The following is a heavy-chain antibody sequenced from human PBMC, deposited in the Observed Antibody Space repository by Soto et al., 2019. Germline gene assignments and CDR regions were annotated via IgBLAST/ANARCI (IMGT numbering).Heavy chain of an antibody. CDR1: GFTFRSYA. V-gene: IGHV3-23*01. CDR2: LGGSGDST. CDR3: VKRSGQSNGWGAFDI. J-gene: IGHJ3*02. D-gene: IGHD6-19*01. Sequence: VQLLESGGGLVQPGGSLRVSCAASGFTFRSYAMCWVRQAPRTGLEWLSCLGGSGDSTYYADSVKGRFTISRDNSKNTVDLQMNSLRAEDTAVYYCVKRSGQSNGWGAFDIWGQGAMVTVSS.